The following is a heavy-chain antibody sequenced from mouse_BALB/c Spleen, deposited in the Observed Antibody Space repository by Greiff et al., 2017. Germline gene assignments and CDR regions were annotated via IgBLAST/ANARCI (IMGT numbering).Heavy chain of an antibody. CDR1: GFTFTDYY. CDR3: ARIYYDYGPFAY. J-gene: IGHJ3*01. D-gene: IGHD2-4*01. Sequence: EVQLVESGGGLVQPGGSLRLSCATSGFTFTDYYMSWVRQPPGKALEWLGFIRNKANGYTTEYSASVKGRFTISRDNSQSILYLQMNTLRAEDSATYYCARIYYDYGPFAYWGQGTLVTVSA. V-gene: IGHV7-3*02. CDR2: IRNKANGYTT.